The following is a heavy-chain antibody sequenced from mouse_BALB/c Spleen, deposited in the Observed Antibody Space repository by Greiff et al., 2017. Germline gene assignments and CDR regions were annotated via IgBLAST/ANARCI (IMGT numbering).Heavy chain of an antibody. CDR1: GYTFTSYW. Sequence: VQLQQPGAELVRPGASVKLSCKASGYTFTSYWINWVKQRPGQGLEWIGNIYPSDSYTNYNQKFKDKATLTVDKSSSTAYMQLSSPTSEDSAVYYCTSHRYDAWFAYWGQGTLVTVSA. CDR3: TSHRYDAWFAY. CDR2: IYPSDSYT. D-gene: IGHD2-14*01. J-gene: IGHJ3*01. V-gene: IGHV1-69*02.